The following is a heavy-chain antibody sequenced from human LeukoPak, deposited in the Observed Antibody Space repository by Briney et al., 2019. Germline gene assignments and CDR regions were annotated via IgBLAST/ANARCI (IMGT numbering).Heavy chain of an antibody. CDR2: IRSKAYGGTT. Sequence: PGGSLRLSCTTSGFTFGDYTMTWVRQAPGKGVEWVGFIRSKAYGGTTEYAASVKGRFTISRDDSKSIAYLEMNSLKTEDTAVYYCSREPMGFYYDTSGYDYWGQGTLVTVSS. V-gene: IGHV3-49*04. CDR3: SREPMGFYYDTSGYDY. CDR1: GFTFGDYT. J-gene: IGHJ4*02. D-gene: IGHD3-22*01.